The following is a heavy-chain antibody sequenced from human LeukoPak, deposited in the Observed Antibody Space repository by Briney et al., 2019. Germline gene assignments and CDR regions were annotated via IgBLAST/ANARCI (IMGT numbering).Heavy chain of an antibody. CDR1: GFTFRSYG. D-gene: IGHD3-10*01. V-gene: IGHV3-30*18. Sequence: GGSLRLSCAASGFTFRSYGMHGVRQAPGKGLEGGAVISYDGSNKYYADSVKGRFTISRDNSKNTLYLQMNSLRAEDTAVYYCAKDWSMVEGKDYWGQGTLVTVSS. CDR2: ISYDGSNK. CDR3: AKDWSMVEGKDY. J-gene: IGHJ4*02.